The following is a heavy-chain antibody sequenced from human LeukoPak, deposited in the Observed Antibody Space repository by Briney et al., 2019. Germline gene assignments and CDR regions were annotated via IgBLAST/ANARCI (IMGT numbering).Heavy chain of an antibody. V-gene: IGHV5-51*01. D-gene: IGHD1-26*01. J-gene: IGHJ3*02. Sequence: GESLKISCKGSGYSFATYWIGWVRQMPGKGLEWMGIVWPGDSETKYGPSFQGRVTISADKSISTAYLQWSSLKASDTAMYYCARFIRGQWEGDAFDIWGQGTMVTVSS. CDR3: ARFIRGQWEGDAFDI. CDR2: VWPGDSET. CDR1: GYSFATYW.